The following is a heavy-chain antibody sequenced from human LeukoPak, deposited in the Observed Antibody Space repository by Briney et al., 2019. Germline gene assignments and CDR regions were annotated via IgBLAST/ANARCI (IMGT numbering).Heavy chain of an antibody. CDR2: IYYSGST. J-gene: IGHJ4*02. CDR1: GGFISSYY. Sequence: PSETLSLTCTVSGGFISSYYWNWIRQTPGKGLEWIGSIYYSGSTNYNLSLKSRVTISVDTSKNQFSLKLSSVTAADTAVYYCAATGWLLGSQLDYRGQGTLVTVSS. V-gene: IGHV4-59*01. CDR3: AATGWLLGSQLDY. D-gene: IGHD5-12*01.